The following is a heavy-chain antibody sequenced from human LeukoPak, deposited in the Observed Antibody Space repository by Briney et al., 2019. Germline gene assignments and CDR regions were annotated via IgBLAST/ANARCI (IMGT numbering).Heavy chain of an antibody. D-gene: IGHD4-23*01. V-gene: IGHV3-30*04. CDR3: ARDHPDHGGNSGFFDY. Sequence: GGSLRLSCAASGFTFSSYAMHWVRQAPGKGLEWVAVISYDGSNKYYADSVKGRFTISRDNSKNTLYLQMNSLRAEDTAVYYCARDHPDHGGNSGFFDYWGQGTLVTVSS. CDR2: ISYDGSNK. CDR1: GFTFSSYA. J-gene: IGHJ4*02.